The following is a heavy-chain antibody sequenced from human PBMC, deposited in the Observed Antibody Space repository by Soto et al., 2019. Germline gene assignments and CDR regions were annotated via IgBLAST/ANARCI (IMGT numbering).Heavy chain of an antibody. CDR1: GFTFSSYE. CDR3: ARRYYYDSSGYYNNWFDP. D-gene: IGHD3-22*01. J-gene: IGHJ5*02. CDR2: IISSGGTI. V-gene: IGHV3-48*03. Sequence: PGGSLRLSCAASGFTFSSYEMNWVRQAPGKGLEWVSYIISSGGTIYYADSVKGRFTISRDNAKNSLYLQMNSLRAEDTAVYYCARRYYYDSSGYYNNWFDPWGQGTLVTVSS.